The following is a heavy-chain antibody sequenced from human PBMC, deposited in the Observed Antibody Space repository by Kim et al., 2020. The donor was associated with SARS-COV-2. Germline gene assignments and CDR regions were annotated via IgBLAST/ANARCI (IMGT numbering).Heavy chain of an antibody. D-gene: IGHD3-22*01. CDR2: ISYDGSTK. V-gene: IGHV3-30*04. CDR3: ARDSHPSMIVVVISLFDY. J-gene: IGHJ4*02. CDR1: GFTFSSYA. Sequence: GGSLRLSCAASGFTFSSYALHWVRQAPGKGLKWVAVISYDGSTKYYADSVKGRFTISRDNSKNTLYLQMNSLRAEDTAVYYCARDSHPSMIVVVISLFDYWGQGTLVTVSS.